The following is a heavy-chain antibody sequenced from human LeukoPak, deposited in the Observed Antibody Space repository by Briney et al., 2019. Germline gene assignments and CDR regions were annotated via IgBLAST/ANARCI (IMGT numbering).Heavy chain of an antibody. CDR2: INPNSGGT. CDR1: GYTFTGYY. V-gene: IGHV1-2*02. Sequence: GASVKVSCKASGYTFTGYYMHWVRQAPGQGLEWMGWINPNSGGTNYAQKFQGRVTMTRDTSISTAYMELSRLRSDDTAVYYCAIEETTTMILGGLFDPWGQGTLVTVSS. D-gene: IGHD3-22*01. J-gene: IGHJ5*02. CDR3: AIEETTTMILGGLFDP.